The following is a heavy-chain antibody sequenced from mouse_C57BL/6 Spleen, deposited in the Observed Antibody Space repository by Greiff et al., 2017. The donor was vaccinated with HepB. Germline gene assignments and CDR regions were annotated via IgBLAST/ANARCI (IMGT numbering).Heavy chain of an antibody. V-gene: IGHV1-50*01. D-gene: IGHD2-5*01. Sequence: QVQLQQPGAELVKPGASVKLSCKASGYTFTSYWMQWVKQRPGQGLEWIGEIDPSDSYTNYNQKFKGKATLTVDTSSSTAYMQRSSLRSEDSAVYYCARGAYYINYACAYWGQGTLVTVSA. CDR2: IDPSDSYT. CDR1: GYTFTSYW. CDR3: ARGAYYINYACAY. J-gene: IGHJ3*01.